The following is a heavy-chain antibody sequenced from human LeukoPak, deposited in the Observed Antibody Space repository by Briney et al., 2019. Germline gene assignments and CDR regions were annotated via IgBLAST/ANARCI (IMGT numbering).Heavy chain of an antibody. Sequence: ASVKVSCKVSGDTLTELSMHWVPQAPGKGLEWMGGFDPEDGETIYAQKFQGRVAMTEDTSTDTAYMELSSLRSEDTAVYYWAASPKIMWFYGSGTYYSYGMDMCGQGTTVTVSS. V-gene: IGHV1-24*01. CDR2: FDPEDGET. CDR1: GDTLTELS. D-gene: IGHD3-10*01. J-gene: IGHJ6*01. CDR3: AASPKIMWFYGSGTYYSYGMDM.